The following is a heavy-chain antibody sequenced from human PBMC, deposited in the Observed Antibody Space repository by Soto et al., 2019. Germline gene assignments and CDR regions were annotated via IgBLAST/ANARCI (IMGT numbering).Heavy chain of an antibody. D-gene: IGHD2-21*02. V-gene: IGHV3-53*02. CDR3: ARDGGDWASGFGY. J-gene: IGHJ4*02. Sequence: EVQLVETGGALIQPGGSLRLSCAVSGFSISNNYMFWVRQAPGKGLDWVSVIYTGGSAYYADSVKGRFTISRDSPKNMLYLQMNSLRDEDTAVYYCARDGGDWASGFGYWGQGTLVTVSS. CDR2: IYTGGSA. CDR1: GFSISNNY.